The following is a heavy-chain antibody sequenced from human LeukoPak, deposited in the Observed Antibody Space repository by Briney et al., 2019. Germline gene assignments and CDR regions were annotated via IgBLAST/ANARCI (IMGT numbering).Heavy chain of an antibody. J-gene: IGHJ5*02. Sequence: SETLSLTCTVSGGSISSGGYYWSWIRQHPGKGLEWIGYIYDSGSTYYNPSLKSRVTISVDTSKNQFSLKLSSVTAADTAVYYCARGPRYCTNGVCSNWFDPWGQGTLVTVSS. CDR2: IYDSGST. CDR3: ARGPRYCTNGVCSNWFDP. D-gene: IGHD2-8*01. CDR1: GGSISSGGYY. V-gene: IGHV4-31*03.